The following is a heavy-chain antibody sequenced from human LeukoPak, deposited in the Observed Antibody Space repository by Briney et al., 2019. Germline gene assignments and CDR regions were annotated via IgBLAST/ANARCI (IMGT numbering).Heavy chain of an antibody. V-gene: IGHV3-21*01. CDR2: ISSSSSYI. D-gene: IGHD4-11*01. CDR1: EFTFSSYS. J-gene: IGHJ3*02. CDR3: ARDRRRQPVDAFDI. Sequence: PGGSLRLSCAASEFTFSSYSMNWVRQAPGKGLEWVSSISSSSSYIYYADSVKGRFTISRDNAKNSLYLQMNSLRAEDTAVYYCARDRRRQPVDAFDIWGQGTMVTVSS.